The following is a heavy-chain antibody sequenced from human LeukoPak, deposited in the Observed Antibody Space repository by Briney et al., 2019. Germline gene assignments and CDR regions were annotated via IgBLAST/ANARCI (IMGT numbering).Heavy chain of an antibody. Sequence: GGSLRLSCVASGFTFNTYAMNWVRQAPGKGLEWVSDISASSANTHYADSVKGRFTISRDNSKNTLYLQMNSLRAEDTAVYYCARGGVIHDYWGQGTLVTVSS. CDR2: ISASSANT. CDR3: ARGGVIHDY. D-gene: IGHD3-16*02. J-gene: IGHJ4*02. CDR1: GFTFNTYA. V-gene: IGHV3-23*01.